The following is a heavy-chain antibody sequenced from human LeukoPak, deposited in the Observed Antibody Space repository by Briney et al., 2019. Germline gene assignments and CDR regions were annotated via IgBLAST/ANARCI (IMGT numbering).Heavy chain of an antibody. CDR2: LYNTGNI. D-gene: IGHD3-10*02. Sequence: PGGSLRLSCAASGFTFSSYGMNWVRQAPGKGLEWLSYLYNTGNIHYAQSVKGRFTISRDNAKNSLYLQMDGLRAEDTAVYYCARSGDSPMIGDHWGQGILVTVAS. J-gene: IGHJ4*02. CDR3: ARSGDSPMIGDH. V-gene: IGHV3-21*04. CDR1: GFTFSSYG.